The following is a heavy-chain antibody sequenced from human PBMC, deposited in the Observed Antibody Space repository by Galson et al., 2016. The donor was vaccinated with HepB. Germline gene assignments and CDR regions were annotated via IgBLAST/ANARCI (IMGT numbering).Heavy chain of an antibody. V-gene: IGHV3-53*01. D-gene: IGHD5-18*01. CDR1: GFTVDSSY. J-gene: IGHJ6*03. CDR2: IYRGGKT. Sequence: SLRLSCAVSGFTVDSSYISWVRQAPGKGLEWVSVIYRGGKTHHADSVKGRFSTPRDNSKQTVYLQMGSLRADDTGIYYCARSRGYSSDQMYYYYYMDVWGKGTTVTVSS. CDR3: ARSRGYSSDQMYYYYYMDV.